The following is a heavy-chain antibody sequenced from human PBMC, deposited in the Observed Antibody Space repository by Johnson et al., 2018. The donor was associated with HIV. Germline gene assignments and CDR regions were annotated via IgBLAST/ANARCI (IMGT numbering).Heavy chain of an antibody. Sequence: VQLVESGGGVVRPGGSLRLSCAASGFIIDDYGMSWVRQAPGKGLELVSGINWNGGSIGYADSVKGRFTISRDNSKNTLYLQMNSLRAEDTAVYYCAREYSSLSQGAFDIWGQGTMVTVSS. CDR2: INWNGGSI. D-gene: IGHD6-6*01. CDR1: GFIIDDYG. J-gene: IGHJ3*02. CDR3: AREYSSLSQGAFDI. V-gene: IGHV3-20*04.